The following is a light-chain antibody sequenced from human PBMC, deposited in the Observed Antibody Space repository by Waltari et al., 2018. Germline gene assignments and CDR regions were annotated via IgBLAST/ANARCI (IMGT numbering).Light chain of an antibody. CDR2: DVS. CDR1: SSHVGGNNY. V-gene: IGLV2-14*03. Sequence: QSALTQPASVSGSPGQSITISCTGTSSHVGGNNYVSWYQQHPGKAPKLMIYDVSTRPSGVSNLFSGSKSGNTASLTISGLQAEDEAHYYCSSYISSDTLELFGGGTSLTV. J-gene: IGLJ2*01. CDR3: SSYISSDTLEL.